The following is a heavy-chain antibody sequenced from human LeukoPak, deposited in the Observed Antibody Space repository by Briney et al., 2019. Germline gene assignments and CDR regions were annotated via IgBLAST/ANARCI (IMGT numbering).Heavy chain of an antibody. J-gene: IGHJ4*02. CDR2: ISSSSSYI. D-gene: IGHD6-19*01. CDR1: GFTFSSYS. CDR3: ARDEWLAPGTFDY. Sequence: GGSLSLSCAASGFTFSSYSMNWVRQAPGKGLEWVSSISSSSSYIYYADSVKGRFTISRDNAKNSLYLQMNSLRAEDTAVYYCARDEWLAPGTFDYWGQGTLVTVSS. V-gene: IGHV3-21*01.